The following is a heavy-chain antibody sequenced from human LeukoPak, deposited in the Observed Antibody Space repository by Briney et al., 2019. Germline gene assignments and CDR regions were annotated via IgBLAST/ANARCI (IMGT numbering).Heavy chain of an antibody. Sequence: RHGESLKISCAASGFRLTEYGIHWVRQAPGKGLEWLSFILYDDSEYYADSVRGRFTISRDNSKNTLFLQMHSLRSEDTAVYYCAKDPVNHCASSVCYGLQSWGQGTLVIVSS. V-gene: IGHV3-30*02. CDR1: GFRLTEYG. J-gene: IGHJ5*02. CDR3: AKDPVNHCASSVCYGLQS. D-gene: IGHD3-22*01. CDR2: ILYDDSE.